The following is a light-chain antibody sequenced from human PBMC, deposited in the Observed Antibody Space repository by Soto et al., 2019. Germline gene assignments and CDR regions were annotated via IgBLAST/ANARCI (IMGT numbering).Light chain of an antibody. CDR3: CSYAGAFTYV. V-gene: IGLV2-11*01. J-gene: IGLJ1*01. CDR1: SSDVGGYSY. Sequence: QSALTQPRSVSGSPGHSVTISCTGTSSDVGGYSYVSWYQQHPGKAPKLMTSDVSKRPSGVPDRFSGSKFGNTASLTISGLQAEDEADYYCCSYAGAFTYVFGSGTKLTVL. CDR2: DVS.